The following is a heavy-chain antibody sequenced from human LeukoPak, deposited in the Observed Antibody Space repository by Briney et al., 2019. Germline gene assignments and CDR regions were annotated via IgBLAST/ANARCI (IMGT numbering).Heavy chain of an antibody. Sequence: GGSLRLSCAASGFTFSAYWMSWVRQAPGKGLEGVAHIKGDGSEKYSVDSVKGRFTISRDNAKSSLYLQMNSLRAEDTALYYCARGGFGYVYFDYWGQGSLVTVSS. CDR3: ARGGFGYVYFDY. J-gene: IGHJ4*02. CDR1: GFTFSAYW. CDR2: IKGDGSEK. V-gene: IGHV3-7*01. D-gene: IGHD2-8*01.